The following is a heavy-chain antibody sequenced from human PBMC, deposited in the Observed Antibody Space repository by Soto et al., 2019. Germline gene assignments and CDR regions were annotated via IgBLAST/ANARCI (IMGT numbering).Heavy chain of an antibody. D-gene: IGHD6-6*01. CDR1: GFTVSSNY. J-gene: IGHJ4*02. V-gene: IGHV3-66*01. CDR3: VRETNFAY. CDR2: IYSGGST. Sequence: EVQLVESGGGLVQPGGSLRLSCAASGFTVSSNYMSWVRQAPGKGLEWVSVIYSGGSTYYADSVKGRFTISRDNSKNTLYLQMNSVRAEDTAVYYCVRETNFAYWGQGTLVTVSS.